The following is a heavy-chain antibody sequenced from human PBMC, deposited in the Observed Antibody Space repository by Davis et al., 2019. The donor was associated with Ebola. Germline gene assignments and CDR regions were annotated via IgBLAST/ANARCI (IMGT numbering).Heavy chain of an antibody. V-gene: IGHV3-53*01. Sequence: GGSLRLSCAASGFSVSGNYMSWVRQAPGKGLEWVAVIYSGSSTEYIDSVKGRFTISRDNSKNTLYLQMNSPSVEDTAAYYCVGATQWLAYDYWGQGTLVTVSS. D-gene: IGHD6-19*01. CDR1: GFSVSGNY. CDR3: VGATQWLAYDY. J-gene: IGHJ4*02. CDR2: IYSGSST.